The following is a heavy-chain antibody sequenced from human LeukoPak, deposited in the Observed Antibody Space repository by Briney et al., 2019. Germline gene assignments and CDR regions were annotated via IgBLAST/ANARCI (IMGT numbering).Heavy chain of an antibody. CDR2: VNPSGGSK. D-gene: IGHD1-26*01. Sequence: ASVKVSCKASGYTFTSYYMHWVRQAPGQGREWMGIVNPSGGSKSYAQEFQGRVTMTRDTSTSTVYMELSSLRSEDTAVYYCARDEVGSHYFDYWGLGTLVTVSS. CDR1: GYTFTSYY. CDR3: ARDEVGSHYFDY. V-gene: IGHV1-46*01. J-gene: IGHJ4*02.